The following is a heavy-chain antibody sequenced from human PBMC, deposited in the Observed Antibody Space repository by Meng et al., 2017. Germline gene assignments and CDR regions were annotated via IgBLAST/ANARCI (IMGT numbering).Heavy chain of an antibody. J-gene: IGHJ4*02. CDR1: GGSISSSSDY. V-gene: IGHV4-39*07. CDR2: IYYSGST. Sequence: WGTGLVKPSGTRPLTCTVSGGSISSSSDYWGWSRQPPGKGLEWIGSIYYSGSTYYNPSLKSRVTISVDTSKNQFSLKLSSVTAADTAVYYCAMIRIAAAVLDYWGQGTLVTVSS. D-gene: IGHD6-13*01. CDR3: AMIRIAAAVLDY.